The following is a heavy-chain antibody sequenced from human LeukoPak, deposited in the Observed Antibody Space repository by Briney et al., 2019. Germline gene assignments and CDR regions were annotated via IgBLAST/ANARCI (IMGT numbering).Heavy chain of an antibody. CDR1: GYTFTSYG. Sequence: ASVKVSCKASGYTFTSYGISWVRQAPGQGLEWMGWISAYNGNTNYAQKLQGRVTMTTDTSTSTAYMELRSLRSDDTAVYYCARGRYVLLWFGDDMGAFDIWGQGTMVTVSS. CDR3: ARGRYVLLWFGDDMGAFDI. CDR2: ISAYNGNT. D-gene: IGHD3-10*01. V-gene: IGHV1-18*01. J-gene: IGHJ3*02.